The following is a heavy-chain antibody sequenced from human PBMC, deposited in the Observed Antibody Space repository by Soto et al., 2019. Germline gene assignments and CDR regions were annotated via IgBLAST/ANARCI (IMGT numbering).Heavy chain of an antibody. CDR1: GFTFSSYW. J-gene: IGHJ4*02. V-gene: IGHV3-74*01. Sequence: PGGSLRLSCAASGFTFSSYWMHWVRQAPGKGLVWVSRINSDGSSTSYADSVKGRFTISRDNAKNTLYLQMNSLRAEDTAVYYCASSGYYYDSSGYYYDYWGQGTLVTVSS. CDR2: INSDGSST. D-gene: IGHD3-22*01. CDR3: ASSGYYYDSSGYYYDY.